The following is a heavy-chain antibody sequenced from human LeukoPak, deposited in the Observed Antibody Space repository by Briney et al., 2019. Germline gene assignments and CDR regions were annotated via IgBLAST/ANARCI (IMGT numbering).Heavy chain of an antibody. Sequence: GESLKISCKVSGYSFTSYRIGWVRQMPGKGLEWMGIIYPGDSGPTYSPSFKGQVTISVDKSINTAYLQWSSLQASDTAMYYCGMSGDRVPLQDDVFDVWGQGTMVTVST. CDR3: GMSGDRVPLQDDVFDV. V-gene: IGHV5-51*01. D-gene: IGHD1-26*01. CDR1: GYSFTSYR. CDR2: IYPGDSGP. J-gene: IGHJ3*01.